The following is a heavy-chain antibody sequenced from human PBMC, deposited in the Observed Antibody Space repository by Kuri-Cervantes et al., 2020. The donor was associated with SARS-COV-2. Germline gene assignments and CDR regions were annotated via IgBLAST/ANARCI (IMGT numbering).Heavy chain of an antibody. J-gene: IGHJ6*03. CDR2: ISSSSSYI. V-gene: IGHV3-21*01. CDR1: GFTFSSYS. D-gene: IGHD1-26*01. Sequence: GGSLRLSCAASGFTFSSYSMNWVRQAPGKGLEWVSSISSSSSYIYYADSVKGRFTISRDNAKNSLYLQTNSLRAEDTAVYYCARGWDHYYYYYMDVWGKETTVTVSS. CDR3: ARGWDHYYYYYMDV.